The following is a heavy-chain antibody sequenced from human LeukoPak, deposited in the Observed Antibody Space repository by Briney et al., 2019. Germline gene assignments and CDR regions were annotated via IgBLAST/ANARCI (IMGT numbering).Heavy chain of an antibody. Sequence: GGSLRLSCAASGFTFKSYDMHWVRQAAGEGLEWVSAIGTAGDTYYPGSVKGRFTISRENAKNSLYLQMNSLRAGDTAVYYCARAQYGSSWYKGGFDYWGQGTLVTVSS. D-gene: IGHD6-13*01. J-gene: IGHJ4*02. CDR1: GFTFKSYD. V-gene: IGHV3-13*01. CDR3: ARAQYGSSWYKGGFDY. CDR2: IGTAGDT.